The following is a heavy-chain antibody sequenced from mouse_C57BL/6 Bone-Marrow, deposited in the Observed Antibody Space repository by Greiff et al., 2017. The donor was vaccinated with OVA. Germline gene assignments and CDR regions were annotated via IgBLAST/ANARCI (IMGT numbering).Heavy chain of an antibody. CDR3: ARLYGSTDWYFDV. D-gene: IGHD1-1*01. CDR2: ISNGGGST. CDR1: GFTFSDYY. V-gene: IGHV5-12*01. Sequence: EVMLVESGGGLVQPGGSLKLSCAASGFTFSDYYMYWVRQTPQKRLEWVAYISNGGGSTYYPDTVKGRFTISRDNAKNTLYLQMSRLKSEDTAMYYCARLYGSTDWYFDVWGTGTTVTVSS. J-gene: IGHJ1*03.